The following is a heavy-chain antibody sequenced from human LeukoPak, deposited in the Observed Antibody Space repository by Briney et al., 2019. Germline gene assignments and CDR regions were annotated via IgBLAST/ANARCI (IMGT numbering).Heavy chain of an antibody. Sequence: SETLSLTCTVSGGSISSSSYYWGWIRQPPGKGLEWIGSIYYSGSTYYNPSLKSRVTISVDTSKNQFSLKLSSVTAADTAVYYCARSLGLIDYWGQGTLVTVSS. V-gene: IGHV4-39*07. J-gene: IGHJ4*02. CDR3: ARSLGLIDY. D-gene: IGHD7-27*01. CDR1: GGSISSSSYY. CDR2: IYYSGST.